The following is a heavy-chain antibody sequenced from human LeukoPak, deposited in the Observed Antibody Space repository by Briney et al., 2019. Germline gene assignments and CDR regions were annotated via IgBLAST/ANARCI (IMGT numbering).Heavy chain of an antibody. CDR3: ARLNYYGSGKPFDY. Sequence: GGSLRLSCAVSGFIFSSYWMSWVRQAPGKGLEWVANTKQDGNETYYVDSVKGRFTISRDNARNSLYLQMNSLRAEDTAVYYCARLNYYGSGKPFDYWGQGTLVTVSS. CDR1: GFIFSSYW. D-gene: IGHD3-10*01. CDR2: TKQDGNET. J-gene: IGHJ4*02. V-gene: IGHV3-7*04.